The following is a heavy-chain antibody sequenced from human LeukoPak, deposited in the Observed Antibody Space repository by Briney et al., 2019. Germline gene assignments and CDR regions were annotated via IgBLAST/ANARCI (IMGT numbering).Heavy chain of an antibody. CDR3: ARENGYSYGDAFDI. J-gene: IGHJ3*02. Sequence: GGSLRLSCAAPGFTVSSNYMSWVRQAPGKGLEWVSVIYSGGSTYYADSVKGRFTISRDNSKNTLYLQMNSLRAEDTAVYYCARENGYSYGDAFDIWGQGTMVTVSS. CDR1: GFTVSSNY. V-gene: IGHV3-53*01. D-gene: IGHD5-18*01. CDR2: IYSGGST.